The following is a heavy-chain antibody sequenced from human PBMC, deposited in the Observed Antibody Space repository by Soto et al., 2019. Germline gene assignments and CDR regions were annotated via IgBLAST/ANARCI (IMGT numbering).Heavy chain of an antibody. CDR2: VSGSGDTT. J-gene: IGHJ4*02. V-gene: IGHV3-23*01. CDR3: AKLTGY. CDR1: GFTFSSHS. Sequence: EVQLLKSGGGLVQPGGSLRLSCVASGFTFSSHSMSWVRQAPGKGLEWVSTVSGSGDTTYYADSVKGRFSISRDNSKNTLYLQMNSLRVEDTAVYYCAKLTGYWGQGTLVTVSS.